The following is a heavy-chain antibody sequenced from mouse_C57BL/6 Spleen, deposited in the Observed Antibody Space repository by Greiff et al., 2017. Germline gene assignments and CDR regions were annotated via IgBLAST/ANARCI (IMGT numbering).Heavy chain of an antibody. Sequence: QVQLKQPGAELVKPGASVKVSCKASGYTFTSYWMHWVKQRPGQGLEWIGRIHPSDSDTNYNQKFKGKATLTVDKSSSTAYMQLSSLTSEDSAVYYCAIPSYYYGSSGGAYWGQGTLVTVSA. D-gene: IGHD1-1*01. CDR1: GYTFTSYW. CDR2: IHPSDSDT. V-gene: IGHV1-74*01. CDR3: AIPSYYYGSSGGAY. J-gene: IGHJ3*01.